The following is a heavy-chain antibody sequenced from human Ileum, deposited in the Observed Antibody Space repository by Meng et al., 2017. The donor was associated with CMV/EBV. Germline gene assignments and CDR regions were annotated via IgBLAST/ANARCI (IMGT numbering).Heavy chain of an antibody. Sequence: FSGYSWTWIRQPPGKGLEWIGEINHSRSTNYNPSLKSRVTISVDTSKNQFSLKLSSVTAADTAVYYCARVPQGYCSRASCYHYFDYWGQGTLVTVSS. CDR2: INHSRST. CDR3: ARVPQGYCSRASCYHYFDY. CDR1: FSGYS. J-gene: IGHJ4*02. V-gene: IGHV4-34*01. D-gene: IGHD2-2*01.